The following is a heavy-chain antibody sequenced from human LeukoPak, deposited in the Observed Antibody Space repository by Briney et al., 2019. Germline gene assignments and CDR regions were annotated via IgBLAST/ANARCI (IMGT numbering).Heavy chain of an antibody. D-gene: IGHD5-24*01. J-gene: IGHJ6*04. CDR2: INTDGSIT. CDR1: GFTFSNYW. V-gene: IGHV3-74*01. CDR3: GRDNNYKVDV. Sequence: GESLTLSCAASGFTFSNYWILWVRQRPGKGLVWVSNINTDGSITNYPDSVKGRFYISRDNAKNTLYLQMNSLRAEDTAVYYCGRDNNYKVDVWGKGPTVTVSS.